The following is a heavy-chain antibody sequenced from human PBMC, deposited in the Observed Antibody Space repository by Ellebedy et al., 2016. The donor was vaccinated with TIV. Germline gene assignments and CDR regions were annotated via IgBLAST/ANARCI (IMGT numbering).Heavy chain of an antibody. CDR1: GGSISSGGNS. J-gene: IGHJ4*02. CDR3: ARGRGGSYSIPFDY. Sequence: SETLSLXXAVSGGSISSGGNSWSWIRQPPGKGLEWIGEANHVGITNYNPSLKTRVTISVDTSNHQFSLRLSSVTAADTAVYYCARGRGGSYSIPFDYWGQGTLVAVSS. V-gene: IGHV4-34*01. CDR2: ANHVGIT. D-gene: IGHD1-26*01.